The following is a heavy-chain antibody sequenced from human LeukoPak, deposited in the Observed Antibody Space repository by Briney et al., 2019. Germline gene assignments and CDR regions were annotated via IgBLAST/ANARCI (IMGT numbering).Heavy chain of an antibody. Sequence: ASVKVSCKASGYTFTSYYMHWVRQAPGQGLEWMGLINPTGGSTGYAQKFQGRVTMTRDMSTSTDYMELSSLRSEDTAVYYCARDRTPSGRGFDPWGQGTLVTVSS. CDR3: ARDRTPSGRGFDP. V-gene: IGHV1-46*01. D-gene: IGHD3-10*01. J-gene: IGHJ5*02. CDR2: INPTGGST. CDR1: GYTFTSYY.